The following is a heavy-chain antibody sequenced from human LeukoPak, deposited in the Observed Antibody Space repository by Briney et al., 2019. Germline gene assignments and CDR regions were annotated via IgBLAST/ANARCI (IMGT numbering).Heavy chain of an antibody. CDR3: AKSRSSGLYVFDY. D-gene: IGHD6-19*01. J-gene: IGHJ4*02. V-gene: IGHV3-23*01. Sequence: GGSLRLSCAASGFTFSSYAMSWVRQAPGKGLEWVSALSGTGSRTYYADSVKGRFTISSDNSKNMLYLQMNSLRAEDTAVYYCAKSRSSGLYVFDYWGQGTLVTVSS. CDR1: GFTFSSYA. CDR2: LSGTGSRT.